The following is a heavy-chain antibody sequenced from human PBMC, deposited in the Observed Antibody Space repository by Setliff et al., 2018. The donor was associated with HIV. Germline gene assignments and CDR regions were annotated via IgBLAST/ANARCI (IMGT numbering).Heavy chain of an antibody. D-gene: IGHD6-25*01. CDR2: IYYTGST. Sequence: SETLSLTCTVSGGSMSSYYWSWIRQPPGKGLESIGYIYYTGSTNYNPALKSRVTISVDTSKNLFSLQLSFVTAADTAVDYCARHARFSTGHRAFDYWGQGTLVTVSS. CDR3: ARHARFSTGHRAFDY. J-gene: IGHJ4*02. CDR1: GGSMSSYY. V-gene: IGHV4-59*08.